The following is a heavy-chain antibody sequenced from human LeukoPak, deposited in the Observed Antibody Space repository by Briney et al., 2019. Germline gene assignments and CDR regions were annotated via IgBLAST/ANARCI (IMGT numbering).Heavy chain of an antibody. CDR2: INPSGGSTSYA. D-gene: IGHD2-15*01. CDR3: ARDVHPTGYCSGGSCYWFDP. CDR1: GYTFTGYY. J-gene: IGHJ5*02. V-gene: IGHV1-46*01. Sequence: ASVKVSCKASGYTFTGYYMHWVRQAPGQGLEWMGLINPSGGSTSYASYAQNFQGRVTITKDTSTSTVYMELSSLRSEDTAVYYCARDVHPTGYCSGGSCYWFDPWGQGTLVTVSS.